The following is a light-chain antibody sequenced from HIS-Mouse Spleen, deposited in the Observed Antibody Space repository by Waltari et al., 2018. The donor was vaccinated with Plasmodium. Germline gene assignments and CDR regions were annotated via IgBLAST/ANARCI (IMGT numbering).Light chain of an antibody. CDR2: EDS. Sequence: SYELTQPPSVSVSPGQTARTTGSGDAFPKKYAYWNQQKSGQAPGLVIEEDSKRPSGIPERFSGSSSGTMATLTISGAEVEDEADYYCYSAADNNLVFGGGTKLTVL. CDR3: YSAADNNLV. V-gene: IGLV3-10*01. CDR1: AFPKKY. J-gene: IGLJ3*02.